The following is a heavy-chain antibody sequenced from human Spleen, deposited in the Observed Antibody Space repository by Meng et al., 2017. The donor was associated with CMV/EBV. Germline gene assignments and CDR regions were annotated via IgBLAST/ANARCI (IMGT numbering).Heavy chain of an antibody. CDR3: ARRDGRCLDY. CDR1: GGSISSSSYY. Sequence: LQLQESGPGLVKPSGTLSLTCTVSGGSISSSSYYWGWIRQPPGKGLEWIGSIYYSGSTYYNPSLKSRVTISVDTSKNQFSLKLSSVTAADTAVYYCARRDGRCLDYWGQGTLVTVS. J-gene: IGHJ4*02. CDR2: IYYSGST. D-gene: IGHD5-24*01. V-gene: IGHV4-39*07.